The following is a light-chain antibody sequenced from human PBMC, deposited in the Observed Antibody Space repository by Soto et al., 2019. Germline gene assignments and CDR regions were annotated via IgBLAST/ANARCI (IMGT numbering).Light chain of an antibody. Sequence: AIEMTQSPSSPSASVGDTVTITCRASQGIGKDLAWFQQRQGKAPKXLIYGASGLQNGVPSRFSGSGSGTDLTLTISGLQPEDFATYFCLQDFNYPWTFGQGTKVDIK. CDR1: QGIGKD. CDR3: LQDFNYPWT. V-gene: IGKV1-6*01. J-gene: IGKJ1*01. CDR2: GAS.